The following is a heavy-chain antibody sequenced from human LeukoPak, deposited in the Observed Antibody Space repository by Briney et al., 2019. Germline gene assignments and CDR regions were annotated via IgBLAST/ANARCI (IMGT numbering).Heavy chain of an antibody. J-gene: IGHJ3*02. CDR2: ISYDGSNK. D-gene: IGHD2-15*01. Sequence: PGGSLRLSCAASGFTFSSYAMHWVRQAPGKGLEWVAVISYDGSNKYYADSVKGRFTISRDNSKNTLYLQMNSLRAEDTAVYYCARDRGGCSGGSCYDAFDIWGQGTMVTVSS. V-gene: IGHV3-30*04. CDR3: ARDRGGCSGGSCYDAFDI. CDR1: GFTFSSYA.